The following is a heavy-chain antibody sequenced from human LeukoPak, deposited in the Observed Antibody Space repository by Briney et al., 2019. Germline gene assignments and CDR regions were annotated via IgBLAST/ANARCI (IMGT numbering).Heavy chain of an antibody. J-gene: IGHJ4*02. D-gene: IGHD5-12*01. Sequence: GASVKVSCKASGGTFSSYAISWVRQAPGQGLEWMGGIIPIFGTANYAQKFQGRVTMTTDTSTSTAYMELRSLRSDDTAVYYCASEWQWGQGTLVTVSS. CDR3: ASEWQ. CDR2: IIPIFGTA. V-gene: IGHV1-69*05. CDR1: GGTFSSYA.